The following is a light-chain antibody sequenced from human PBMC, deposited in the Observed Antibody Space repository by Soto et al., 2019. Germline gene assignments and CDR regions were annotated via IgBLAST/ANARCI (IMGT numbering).Light chain of an antibody. CDR1: QSVSSSY. V-gene: IGKV3-20*01. J-gene: IGKJ1*01. Sequence: EIVLTQSPGTLSLSPGERATLSCRASQSVSSSYLAWYQQKGGQAPRLLIYGASSRATGIPDRFSGSGSGTDFTLTISRLEPEDFAVYYCQQYVRSPWTFGQGTKVVIK. CDR3: QQYVRSPWT. CDR2: GAS.